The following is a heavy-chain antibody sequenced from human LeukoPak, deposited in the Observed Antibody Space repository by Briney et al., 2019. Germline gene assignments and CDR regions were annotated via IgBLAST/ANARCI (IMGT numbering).Heavy chain of an antibody. CDR1: GFTFSSYA. CDR3: ARVMPRVPAAIGGDYYYYMDV. CDR2: ISGSGDST. D-gene: IGHD2-2*02. J-gene: IGHJ6*03. Sequence: PGGSLRLSCAASGFTFSSYAMSWVRQAPGKGPEWVSAISGSGDSTYHADSVKGRFTISRDNSKNTLYLQMNSLRVEDTAVYYCARVMPRVPAAIGGDYYYYMDVWGKGTTVTVSS. V-gene: IGHV3-23*01.